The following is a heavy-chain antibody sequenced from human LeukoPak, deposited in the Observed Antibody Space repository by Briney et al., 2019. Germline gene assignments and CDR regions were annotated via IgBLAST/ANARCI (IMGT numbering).Heavy chain of an antibody. J-gene: IGHJ6*03. CDR3: ARGTLTTAMYSYYYLDI. CDR2: FISIFGAT. CDR1: GGTFTHSP. Sequence: ASVKVSCKASGGTFTHSPVSGVRQAPGQGLEGMGGFISIFGATTYAEKFQGRLRITVDESTNTAYMDLSSLRFEHSAVYYCARGTLTTAMYSYYYLDIWGAGTTVTVSS. D-gene: IGHD4-11*01. V-gene: IGHV1-69*13.